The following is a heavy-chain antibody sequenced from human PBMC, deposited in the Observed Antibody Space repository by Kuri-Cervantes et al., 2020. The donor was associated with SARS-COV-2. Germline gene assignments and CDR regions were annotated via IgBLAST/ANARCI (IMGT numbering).Heavy chain of an antibody. J-gene: IGHJ2*01. D-gene: IGHD3-22*01. CDR3: ARGYYDSSGYPLGWYFDL. CDR1: GFTFSSYD. V-gene: IGHV3-13*04. CDR2: IGTAGDT. Sequence: GESLRLSCAASGFTFSSYDMHWVRQATGKGLEWVSAIGTAGDTYYPGSVKGRFTISRENAKTPLYLQMNSLRAGDTAVYYCARGYYDSSGYPLGWYFDLWGRGTLVTVSS.